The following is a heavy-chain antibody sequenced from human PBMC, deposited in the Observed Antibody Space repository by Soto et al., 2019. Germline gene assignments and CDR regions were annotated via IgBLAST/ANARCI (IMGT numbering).Heavy chain of an antibody. CDR3: ARDAYDILTGYEYWFDP. V-gene: IGHV3-48*02. CDR1: GFSFRMYG. J-gene: IGHJ5*02. D-gene: IGHD3-9*01. Sequence: EVQLVESGGGLTQPGGSLRLSCVGSGFSFRMYGMNWVRQAPGKGLEWVSHISGSGSTKYYTGSVKGRFIISRDNAKNTLYMEMNSLRDEDTAVYYCARDAYDILTGYEYWFDPWGQGTLVTVS. CDR2: ISGSGSTK.